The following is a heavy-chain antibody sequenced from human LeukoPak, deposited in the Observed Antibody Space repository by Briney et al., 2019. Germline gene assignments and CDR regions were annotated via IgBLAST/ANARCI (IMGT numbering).Heavy chain of an antibody. V-gene: IGHV4-59*12. J-gene: IGHJ4*02. CDR1: GGSISSYY. Sequence: SETLSLTCTVSGGSISSYYWSWIRQPPGKGLEWIGEIYHSGSTNYNPSLKSRVTISVDKSKNQFSLKLSSVTAADTAVYYCARGDSGYGSPYYFDYGGQGTLVPVSS. CDR3: ARGDSGYGSPYYFDY. D-gene: IGHD3-10*01. CDR2: IYHSGST.